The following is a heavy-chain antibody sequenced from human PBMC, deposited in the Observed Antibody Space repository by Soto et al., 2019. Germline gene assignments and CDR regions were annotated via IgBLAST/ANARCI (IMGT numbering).Heavy chain of an antibody. CDR2: ISGSGGST. J-gene: IGHJ6*03. Sequence: GALRLSCAASGFTFSSYAMSWVRQAPGKGLEWVSAISGSGGSTYYADSVKGRFTISRDNSKNTLYLQMNSLRAEDTAVYYCAKDDRAISYYYYYYMDVWGKGTTVTVSS. V-gene: IGHV3-23*01. D-gene: IGHD5-18*01. CDR1: GFTFSSYA. CDR3: AKDDRAISYYYYYYMDV.